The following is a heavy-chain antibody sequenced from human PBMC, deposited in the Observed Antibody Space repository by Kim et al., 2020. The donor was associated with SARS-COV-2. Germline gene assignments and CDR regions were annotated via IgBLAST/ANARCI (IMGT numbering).Heavy chain of an antibody. J-gene: IGHJ6*02. CDR3: ARDLTMVAGDYYYYYGMDV. CDR1: GYTFTSYY. CDR2: INPSGGST. Sequence: ASVKVSCKASGYTFTSYYMHWVRQAPGQGLEWMGIINPSGGSTSYAQKFQGRVTMTRDTSTSTVYMELSSLRSEDTAVYYCARDLTMVAGDYYYYYGMDVWGQGTTVTVSS. V-gene: IGHV1-46*01. D-gene: IGHD2-15*01.